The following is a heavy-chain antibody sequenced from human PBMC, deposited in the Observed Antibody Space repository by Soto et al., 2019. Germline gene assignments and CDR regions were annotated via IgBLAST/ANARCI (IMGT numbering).Heavy chain of an antibody. Sequence: EVQLVESGGGLVQPGGSLRLSCAASGFTFSRYWMTWVRQAPGKGLEWVANINQDGSEKYYVDSVRGRFTISRDNAKNSLYVQMNSLRAEDTAVYYCARAIGDFHLFDYWGQGTLVTVSS. CDR2: INQDGSEK. CDR1: GFTFSRYW. D-gene: IGHD4-17*01. CDR3: ARAIGDFHLFDY. J-gene: IGHJ4*02. V-gene: IGHV3-7*01.